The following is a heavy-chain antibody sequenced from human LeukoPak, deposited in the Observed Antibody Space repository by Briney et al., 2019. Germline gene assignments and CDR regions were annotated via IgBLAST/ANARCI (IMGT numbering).Heavy chain of an antibody. Sequence: SETLSLTCSVSGGSINNYYLTWIRQPPGKGLEWIGYIYYTGTTNYNPSLKGRVTISIDTSKNQFSLRLTSVTAADTAVYYCARSTGGNSAYWGQGILVTVSP. CDR3: ARSTGGNSAY. D-gene: IGHD2-21*02. CDR1: GGSINNYY. J-gene: IGHJ4*02. V-gene: IGHV4-59*08. CDR2: IYYTGTT.